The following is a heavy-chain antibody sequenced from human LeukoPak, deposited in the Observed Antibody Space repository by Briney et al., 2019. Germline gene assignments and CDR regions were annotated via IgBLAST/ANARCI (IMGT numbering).Heavy chain of an antibody. Sequence: GGSLRLSCAASGFTFSSYDMHWVRQAPGKGLEWVAVISYDGSNKYYADSVKGRFTISRDNSKNTLYLQMNSLRAEDTAVYYCAKDESSSQYYFDYWGQGTLVTVSS. CDR3: AKDESSSQYYFDY. J-gene: IGHJ4*02. V-gene: IGHV3-30*18. CDR2: ISYDGSNK. D-gene: IGHD6-13*01. CDR1: GFTFSSYD.